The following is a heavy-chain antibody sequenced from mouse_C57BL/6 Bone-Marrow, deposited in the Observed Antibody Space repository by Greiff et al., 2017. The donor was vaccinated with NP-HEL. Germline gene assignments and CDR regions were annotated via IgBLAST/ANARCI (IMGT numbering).Heavy chain of an antibody. V-gene: IGHV1-54*01. CDR2: INPGSGGT. D-gene: IGHD1-1*02. J-gene: IGHJ3*01. CDR3: ARSRDYGPAH. CDR1: GYAFTNYL. Sequence: QVQLKESGAELVRPGTSVKVSCKASGYAFTNYLIEWVKQRPGQGLEWIGVINPGSGGTNYNEKFKGKATLTADKSSSTAYMQLSSLTSEDSAVYFCARSRDYGPAHWGQGTLVTVSA.